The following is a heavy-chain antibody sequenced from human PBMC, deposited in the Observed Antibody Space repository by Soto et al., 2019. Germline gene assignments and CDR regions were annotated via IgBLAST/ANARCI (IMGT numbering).Heavy chain of an antibody. Sequence: EGSLSLSWASSGFTFSRFSMHWVRQAPGKVLAWVAVISYDGNNKHFAESVKGRFSISRDDSKNTVYLEMNNLRGDDSAVYYCARDHGMFLSYYYYGMDVWGQGTTVTVSS. J-gene: IGHJ6*02. CDR2: ISYDGNNK. CDR3: ARDHGMFLSYYYYGMDV. CDR1: GFTFSRFS. V-gene: IGHV3-30-3*01. D-gene: IGHD3-10*02.